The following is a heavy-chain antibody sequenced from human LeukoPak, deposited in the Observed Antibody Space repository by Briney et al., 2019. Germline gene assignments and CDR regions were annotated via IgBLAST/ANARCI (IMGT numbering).Heavy chain of an antibody. CDR2: ISYDGSNK. D-gene: IGHD1-26*01. J-gene: IGHJ4*02. CDR1: GFTFSTYA. CDR3: ARSRRRELLRTYFDY. Sequence: GGSLRLSCAASGFTFSTYAMHWVRQASGKGLEWVAVISYDGSNKYYADSVKGRFTISRDNSKNTLYLQMNSLRAEDTAVYYCARSRRRELLRTYFDYWGQGTLVTVSS. V-gene: IGHV3-30*04.